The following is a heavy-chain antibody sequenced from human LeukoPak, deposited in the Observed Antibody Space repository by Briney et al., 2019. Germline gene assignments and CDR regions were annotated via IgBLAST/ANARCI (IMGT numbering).Heavy chain of an antibody. V-gene: IGHV5-51*01. CDR2: IYPGDSDT. J-gene: IGHJ4*02. CDR1: GYSFTSYW. D-gene: IGHD2-8*01. Sequence: PGESLKISCKGSGYSFTSYWIGWVRQMPGKGLEWMGIIYPGDSDTRYSPSFQGQVTISADKSISTAYLQWSSLKASDTAMYYCARVPYCTDGVCSFDYWGQGTLVTVSS. CDR3: ARVPYCTDGVCSFDY.